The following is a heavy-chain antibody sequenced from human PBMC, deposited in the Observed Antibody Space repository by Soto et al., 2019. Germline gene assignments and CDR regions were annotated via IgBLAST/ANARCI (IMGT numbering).Heavy chain of an antibody. J-gene: IGHJ3*02. CDR3: VRYDRINMKPYSPEGFHI. D-gene: IGHD3-3*02. Sequence: SETLSLTCTVSSDSISSSNSHWGWTRQPPGKGLEYIGSVYYGGAIFHSGNIYYNPSLKSRVTISVDTSKNQFSLRLSSVTAADTGVYYCVRYDRINMKPYSPEGFHIWGQGTMVTVSS. V-gene: IGHV4-39*01. CDR1: SDSISSSNSH. CDR2: VYYGGAIFHSGNI.